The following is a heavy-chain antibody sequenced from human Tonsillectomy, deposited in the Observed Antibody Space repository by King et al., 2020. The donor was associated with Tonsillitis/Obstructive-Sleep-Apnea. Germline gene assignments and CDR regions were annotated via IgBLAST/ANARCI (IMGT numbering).Heavy chain of an antibody. CDR2: INHSGST. J-gene: IGHJ5*02. CDR3: ARSYLSSPLYNWFDP. Sequence: VQLQQWGAGLLKPSETLSLTCAVYGGSFSGYYWSWIRQPPGKGLEWIGEINHSGSTNYNPSLKRRVTISVDTTKNQFSLKLSSVTPADTAVYYCARSYLSSPLYNWFDPWGQGTLVTVSS. D-gene: IGHD6-6*01. V-gene: IGHV4-34*01. CDR1: GGSFSGYY.